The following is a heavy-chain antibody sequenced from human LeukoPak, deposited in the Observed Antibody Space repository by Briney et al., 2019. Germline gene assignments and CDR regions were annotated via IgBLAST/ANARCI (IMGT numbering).Heavy chain of an antibody. CDR1: GFTFDDYA. CDR2: ISWNSGSI. D-gene: IGHD5-12*01. Sequence: GGSLRLYCAASGFTFDDYAMHWVRQAPGKGLEWVSGISWNSGSIGYADSVKGRFTISRDSAKNSLYLQMNSLRAEDTALYYCAKDEYGGYGSFDYWGQGTLVTVSS. V-gene: IGHV3-9*01. CDR3: AKDEYGGYGSFDY. J-gene: IGHJ4*02.